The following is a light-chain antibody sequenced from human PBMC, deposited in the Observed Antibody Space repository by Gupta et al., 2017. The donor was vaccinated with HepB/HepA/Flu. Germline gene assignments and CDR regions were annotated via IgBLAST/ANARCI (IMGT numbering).Light chain of an antibody. J-gene: IGLJ3*02. CDR2: GEN. V-gene: IGLV3-19*01. CDR1: SLRTYY. Sequence: SFELTQDPAVSVALGQTVRITCQGDSLRTYYASWYQQKPGQAPLLVIHGENNRPSGIPDRFSGSRLGNTASLTLTGAQAEDEADDYCSSRDSSGNHWVFGGGTTLTVL. CDR3: SSRDSSGNHWV.